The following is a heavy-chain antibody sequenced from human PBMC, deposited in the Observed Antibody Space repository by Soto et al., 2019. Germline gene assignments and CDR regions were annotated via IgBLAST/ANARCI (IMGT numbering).Heavy chain of an antibody. V-gene: IGHV4-59*01. D-gene: IGHD5-12*01. CDR3: ARGRDGYNPYFDY. J-gene: IGHJ4*02. CDR2: IYYSGST. Sequence: PSETLSLTCPVSGGSISSYYWSWIRQPPGKGLEWIGYIYYSGSTNYNPSLKSRVTISVDTSKNQFSLKLSSVTAADTAVYYCARGRDGYNPYFDYWGQGTLVTVSS. CDR1: GGSISSYY.